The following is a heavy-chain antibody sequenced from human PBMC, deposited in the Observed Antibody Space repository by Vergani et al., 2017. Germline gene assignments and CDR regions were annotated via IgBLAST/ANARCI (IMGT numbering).Heavy chain of an antibody. V-gene: IGHV1-69-2*01. CDR3: ASTPPAYSYGYGEYNWFDP. D-gene: IGHD5-18*01. J-gene: IGHJ5*02. Sequence: EVQLVQSGAEVKKPGATVKISCKVSGYTFTDYYMHWVQQAPGKGLEWMGLVDPEDGETIYAEKFQGRVTITADTSTDTAYMELSSLRSEDTAVYYCASTPPAYSYGYGEYNWFDPWGQGTLVTVSS. CDR1: GYTFTDYY. CDR2: VDPEDGET.